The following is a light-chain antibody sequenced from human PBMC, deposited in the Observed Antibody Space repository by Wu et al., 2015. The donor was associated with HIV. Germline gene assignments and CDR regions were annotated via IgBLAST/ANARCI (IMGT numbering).Light chain of an antibody. Sequence: EIVMTQSPATLSVSPGERVTLSCRASESISTKLAWYQQKPGQAPRLLIYGASSRASGIPARFSGSGSGTDFSLTISRLESEDFAVYYCQHYDTSPITFGQGTRLEIK. V-gene: IGKV3-15*01. CDR2: GAS. J-gene: IGKJ5*01. CDR1: ESISTK. CDR3: QHYDTSPIT.